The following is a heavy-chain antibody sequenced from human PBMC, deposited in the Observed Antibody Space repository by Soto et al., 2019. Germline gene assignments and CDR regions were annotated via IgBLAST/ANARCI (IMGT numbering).Heavy chain of an antibody. J-gene: IGHJ5*02. CDR3: ARHEGGWDNWFDP. D-gene: IGHD6-19*01. CDR2: IYYSGST. V-gene: IGHV4-59*08. Sequence: QVQLQESGPGLVKPSETLSLTCTVSGGSISSYYWSWIRQPPGKGLEWIGYIYYSGSTNYNPSLKSRVTISVDTSKNQFSLKLSSVTAADTAVYYCARHEGGWDNWFDPWGQGTLVTVSS. CDR1: GGSISSYY.